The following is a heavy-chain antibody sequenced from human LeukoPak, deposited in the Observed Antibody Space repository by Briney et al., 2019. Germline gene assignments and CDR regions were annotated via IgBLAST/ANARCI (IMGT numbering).Heavy chain of an antibody. V-gene: IGHV4-59*01. CDR2: IYYSGST. CDR1: GGSSSSYY. D-gene: IGHD3-16*01. J-gene: IGHJ3*02. Sequence: SETLSLTCTVSGGSSSSYYWSWIRHPTGKGLEWIGYIYYSGSTNYNPSLKSRVTISVDTFKNQFSLKLRSVTAVDTAVSSCSGGEGLPRAFDIWGQGTMVTVSS. CDR3: SGGEGLPRAFDI.